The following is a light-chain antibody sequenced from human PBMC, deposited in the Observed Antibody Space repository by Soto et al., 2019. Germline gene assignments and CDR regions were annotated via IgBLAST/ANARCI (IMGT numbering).Light chain of an antibody. CDR3: QQYGTSPWT. V-gene: IGKV3-20*01. Sequence: DIVLTQSPGTLYLSPGERATLSCRASQSVSSGYLAWYQQRPGQAPRLLIYGASTRATGIPDRFSGSGSGTDFTLTISRLEPEDFAVYYCQQYGTSPWTFGQGNKVEI. CDR2: GAS. J-gene: IGKJ1*01. CDR1: QSVSSGY.